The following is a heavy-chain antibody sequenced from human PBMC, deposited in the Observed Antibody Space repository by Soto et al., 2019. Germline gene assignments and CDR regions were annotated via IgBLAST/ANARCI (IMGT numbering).Heavy chain of an antibody. D-gene: IGHD3-22*01. CDR1: GYTFTSYG. CDR2: ISAYNGNA. J-gene: IGHJ4*02. V-gene: IGHV1-18*01. CDR3: ARAGTSPITMIVVEDY. Sequence: ASVKVSCKASGYTFTSYGISWVRQAPGLGLEWMGWISAYNGNANYAQKLQGSVTMTTDTSTSTAYMELRSLRSDDTAVYYCARAGTSPITMIVVEDYWGQGTLVTVSS.